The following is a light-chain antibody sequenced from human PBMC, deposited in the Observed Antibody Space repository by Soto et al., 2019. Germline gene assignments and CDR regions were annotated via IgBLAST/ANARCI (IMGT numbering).Light chain of an antibody. CDR1: QSISSY. Sequence: DIQMTQSPSSLSAPVRDSVSITCRASQSISSYLNWYQQKPGKAPKLLIYAASSLQSGVPSRFSGSGSGTDFTLTISSLQPEDFATYYCQQRYSTSWTFGQGTKVDNK. V-gene: IGKV1-39*01. CDR2: AAS. CDR3: QQRYSTSWT. J-gene: IGKJ1*01.